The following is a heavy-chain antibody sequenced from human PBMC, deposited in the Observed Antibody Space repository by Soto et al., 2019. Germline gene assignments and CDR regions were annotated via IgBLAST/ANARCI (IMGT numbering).Heavy chain of an antibody. J-gene: IGHJ4*02. CDR1: GGSISDGAYY. Sequence: SETLSLTCTVSGGSISDGAYYWRWIRQPPGKGLEWIGHIYNSGNTYNNPSLRSRLTISLDTSKSQFSLNLNSVTAADTAVYYCASGLSGDKVDQWGQGTLVTVSS. CDR3: ASGLSGDKVDQ. CDR2: IYNSGNT. D-gene: IGHD2-21*01. V-gene: IGHV4-30-4*01.